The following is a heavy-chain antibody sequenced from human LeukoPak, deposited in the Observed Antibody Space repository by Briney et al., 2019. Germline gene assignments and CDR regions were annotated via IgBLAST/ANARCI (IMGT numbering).Heavy chain of an antibody. J-gene: IGHJ4*02. CDR2: ISGSGGST. D-gene: IGHD3-22*01. CDR1: GFTFSSYA. V-gene: IGHV3-23*01. CDR3: AKTGGAWYYDSSGTGY. Sequence: GGSLRLSCAASGFTFSSYAMSWVRQAPGKGLEWVSAISGSGGSTYYADSVKGRFTISRDNSKNTLYLQMNSLRAEDTAVYYCAKTGGAWYYDSSGTGYWGQGTLVTVSS.